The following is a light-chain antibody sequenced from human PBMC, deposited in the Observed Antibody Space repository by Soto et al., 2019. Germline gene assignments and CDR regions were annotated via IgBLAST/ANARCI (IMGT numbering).Light chain of an antibody. Sequence: QSALTQPASVSGSPGQSITISCTGTRSDIGGYNFVSWYQQYPGKAPKVMIYDVSNRPSGVSNRFSGSKSGNTASLTISGLQAEDESDYYCSSYTSTNTVVFGGGTKLTVL. CDR3: SSYTSTNTVV. CDR1: RSDIGGYNF. CDR2: DVS. V-gene: IGLV2-14*01. J-gene: IGLJ2*01.